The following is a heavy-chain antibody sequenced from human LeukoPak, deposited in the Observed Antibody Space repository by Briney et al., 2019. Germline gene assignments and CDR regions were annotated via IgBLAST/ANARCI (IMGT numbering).Heavy chain of an antibody. J-gene: IGHJ5*02. CDR2: ISSSGSTI. Sequence: SGGSLRLSCAASGFTFSDYYMSWIRQAPGKGLEWVSYISSSGSTIYYADSVKGRFTISRDNAKNSLYLQMNSLRAEDTAVYYCARGTIFGVVNNWFDPWGQETLVTVSS. CDR1: GFTFSDYY. CDR3: ARGTIFGVVNNWFDP. V-gene: IGHV3-11*04. D-gene: IGHD3-3*01.